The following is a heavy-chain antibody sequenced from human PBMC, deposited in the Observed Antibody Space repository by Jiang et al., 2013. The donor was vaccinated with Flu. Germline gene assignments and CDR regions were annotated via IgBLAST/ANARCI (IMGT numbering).Heavy chain of an antibody. D-gene: IGHD1-14*01. V-gene: IGHV1-3*01. CDR2: INGGNGNT. J-gene: IGHJ6*04. CDR3: ATGRKDSNYYYGLDV. CDR1: GNTFTLYT. Sequence: SGAEVKKPGASVKVSCKASGNTFTLYTMHWVRQAPGQRLEWMGWINGGNGNTKYSQKFQDRVTITRDTSASTAYMDLSSLRSEDTAVYYCATGRKDSNYYYGLDVWGKGTTVTVSP.